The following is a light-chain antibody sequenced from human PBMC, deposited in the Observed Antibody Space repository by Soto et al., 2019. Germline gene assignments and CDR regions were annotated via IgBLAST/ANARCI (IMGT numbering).Light chain of an antibody. CDR3: VSYTSSTTYV. V-gene: IGLV2-14*03. Sequence: QSALTQPASVSDSPGQSITISCTGTSSDAGGSNFVSWYQQHPGKPPKLIIYDVANRPSGVSNRFSGSKSGSTASLIISRLQTEDEADYYCVSYTSSTTYVFGTGTKLNVL. J-gene: IGLJ1*01. CDR1: SSDAGGSNF. CDR2: DVA.